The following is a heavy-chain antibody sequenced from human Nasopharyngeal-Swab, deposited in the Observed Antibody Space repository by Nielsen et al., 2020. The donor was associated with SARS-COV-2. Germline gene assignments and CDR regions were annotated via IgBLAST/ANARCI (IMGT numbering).Heavy chain of an antibody. D-gene: IGHD6-13*01. CDR2: INPSGGST. CDR3: ATLFAIAAAGTGFDY. Sequence: WVRQAPGQGLEWMGIINPSGGSTSYAQKFQGRVTMTRDTSTSTVYMGLSSLRSEDTAVYYCATLFAIAAAGTGFDYWGQGTLVTVSS. J-gene: IGHJ4*02. V-gene: IGHV1-46*01.